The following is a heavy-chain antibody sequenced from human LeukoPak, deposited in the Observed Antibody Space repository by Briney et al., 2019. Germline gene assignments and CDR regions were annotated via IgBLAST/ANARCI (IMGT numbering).Heavy chain of an antibody. CDR1: GDSISSGGYS. J-gene: IGHJ6*04. Sequence: PSQTLSLTCAVSGDSISSGGYSWSWIRQPPGKGLEWIGYIYHSGSTYYNPSLKSRVTISVDRSKNQLSLKLSSVTAADTAVYYYASRQLWSDYYYYGMDVWGKGTTVTVSS. CDR3: ASRQLWSDYYYYGMDV. CDR2: IYHSGST. V-gene: IGHV4-30-2*01. D-gene: IGHD5-18*01.